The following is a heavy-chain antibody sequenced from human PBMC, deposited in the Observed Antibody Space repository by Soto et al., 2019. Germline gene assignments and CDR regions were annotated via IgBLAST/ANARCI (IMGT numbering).Heavy chain of an antibody. CDR2: IHYSGST. CDR3: ARSIDSSGYYFSNC. CDR1: GGSISSYY. Sequence: SETLSLTCTVSGGSISSYYWSWIRQSPGKGLEWIGYIHYSGSTNYNPSLKSRVTMSVDTSRNQFSLKLSSVTAADTAMYYCARSIDSSGYYFSNCWGQGTLVTVSS. J-gene: IGHJ4*02. D-gene: IGHD3-22*01. V-gene: IGHV4-59*01.